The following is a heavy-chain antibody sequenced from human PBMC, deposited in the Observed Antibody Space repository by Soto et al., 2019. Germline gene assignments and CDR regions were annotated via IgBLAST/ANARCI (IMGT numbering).Heavy chain of an antibody. CDR1: GFTFSSYA. CDR3: AKDSGSYSYFDY. CDR2: ISGSGGST. Sequence: GGSLRLSCAAPGFTFSSYAMSWVRQAPGKGLEWVSAISGSGGSTYYADSVKGRFTISRDNSKNTLYLQMNSLRAEDTAVYYCAKDSGSYSYFDYWGQGTLVTVS. J-gene: IGHJ4*02. V-gene: IGHV3-23*01. D-gene: IGHD1-26*01.